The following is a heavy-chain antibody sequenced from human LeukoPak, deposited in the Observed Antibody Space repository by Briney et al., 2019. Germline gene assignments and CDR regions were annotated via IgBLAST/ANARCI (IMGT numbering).Heavy chain of an antibody. D-gene: IGHD2-15*01. CDR3: ARQGRSVPPTAAY. V-gene: IGHV5-51*01. CDR1: GSSFTNYW. J-gene: IGHJ4*02. Sequence: GASLQISCKGSGSSFTNYWIGWVRQLPGKGLEWMGIIYPDDSDTRYSPPFQGQVTISADKSISTAYLQWSSLKASDSAMYYCARQGRSVPPTAAYWGQGTLVTVSS. CDR2: IYPDDSDT.